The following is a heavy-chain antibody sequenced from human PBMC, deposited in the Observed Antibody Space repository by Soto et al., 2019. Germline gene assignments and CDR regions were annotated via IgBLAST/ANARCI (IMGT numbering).Heavy chain of an antibody. J-gene: IGHJ4*02. CDR1: GGSFSAYY. CDR3: ARGSVDTVDSSGFYDY. V-gene: IGHV4-34*01. Sequence: SEALSLTCAVYGGSFSAYYWSWIRQPPGKGLALIEEINHSGGTSYNPSLKRRVTISVDTSKSQFSLKLTSVTVADRAVYYCARGSVDTVDSSGFYDYWGQGTPVTVS. D-gene: IGHD3-22*01. CDR2: INHSGGT.